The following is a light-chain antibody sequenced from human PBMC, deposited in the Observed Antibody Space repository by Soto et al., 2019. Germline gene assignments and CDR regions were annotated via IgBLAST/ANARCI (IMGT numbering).Light chain of an antibody. Sequence: QSALTQPPSVSGSHGQSVTISCTGPSSDVGSYNRVSWYQQLTGTAPKLMIYEFSKRPSGVPDRFSGSKSGPTASMTLSGRQAADDDDYFCSSYTSSSTYVFGAGSKLTV. J-gene: IGLJ1*01. CDR2: EFS. V-gene: IGLV2-18*02. CDR1: SSDVGSYNR. CDR3: SSYTSSSTYV.